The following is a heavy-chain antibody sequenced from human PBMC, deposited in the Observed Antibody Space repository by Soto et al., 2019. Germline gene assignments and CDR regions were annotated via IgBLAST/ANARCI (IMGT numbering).Heavy chain of an antibody. V-gene: IGHV4-34*01. CDR2: ISHTGDT. Sequence: SETLSLTCAVYGGSLRTYYWTWIRQFPGRALEWIGEISHTGDTTYNPSLKVRVAMSVDTSRNQFSLKLRFMRAADTAMYYCSTKAGLRWGQGTWVTVSS. CDR1: GGSLRTYY. J-gene: IGHJ4*02. CDR3: STKAGLR.